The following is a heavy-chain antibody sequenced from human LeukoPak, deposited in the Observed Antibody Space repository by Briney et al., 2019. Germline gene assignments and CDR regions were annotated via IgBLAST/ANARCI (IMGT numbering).Heavy chain of an antibody. J-gene: IGHJ4*02. D-gene: IGHD1-7*01. Sequence: SQTLSLTCAVSGGSISTIGYSWSWIRRLPGKGLEWIGYIFPTGSTSYSPSLKSRVTISLDRSKNLFSMTLNSVTAADTAVYYCARMAGRTLDHWGQGTLVTVSS. CDR1: GGSISTIGYS. CDR3: ARMAGRTLDH. CDR2: IFPTGST. V-gene: IGHV4-30-2*01.